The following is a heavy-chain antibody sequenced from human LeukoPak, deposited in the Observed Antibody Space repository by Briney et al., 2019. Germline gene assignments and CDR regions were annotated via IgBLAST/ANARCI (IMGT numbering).Heavy chain of an antibody. CDR3: ALGYCSGGSCSEGGYYYYGMDV. V-gene: IGHV3-7*01. CDR2: IKQDGSEK. D-gene: IGHD2-15*01. Sequence: GGSLRLSCAASGFTFSSYWMSWVRQAPGKGLEWVANIKQDGSEKYYVDSVKGRFTISRDNAKNSLYLQMNSLRAEDTAVYYCALGYCSGGSCSEGGYYYYGMDVWGQGTTVTVSS. J-gene: IGHJ6*02. CDR1: GFTFSSYW.